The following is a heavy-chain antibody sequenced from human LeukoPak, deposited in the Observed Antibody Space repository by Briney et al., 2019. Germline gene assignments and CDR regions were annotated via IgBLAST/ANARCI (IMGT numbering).Heavy chain of an antibody. J-gene: IGHJ4*02. CDR3: ATGRGVPGYQYFDH. Sequence: PGGSLRLSCAASGAAFGFTFSGYGMHWVRQAPGKGLEWVAFIEYDGSQGHFADSVKGRFTISRDNSANTLYLQLNSLRVEDTAIYYCATGRGVPGYQYFDHWGQGTLVTVSS. D-gene: IGHD3-10*01. CDR2: IEYDGSQG. CDR1: GAAFGFTFSGYG. V-gene: IGHV3-30*02.